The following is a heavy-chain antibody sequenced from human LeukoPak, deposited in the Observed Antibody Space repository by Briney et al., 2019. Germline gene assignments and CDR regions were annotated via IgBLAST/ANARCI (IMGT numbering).Heavy chain of an antibody. CDR3: ARGRADYYFDY. CDR2: ISSGSSTI. J-gene: IGHJ4*02. V-gene: IGHV3-48*01. D-gene: IGHD2-21*02. Sequence: PGGSLRLSCAASGFTFCGYSMNWVRQAPGKGLEWVSYISSGSSTIYYADSVRGRFTISRDNAKSSLYLQMNSLRAEDTAVYYCARGRADYYFDYWSQGTLVTVSS. CDR1: GFTFCGYS.